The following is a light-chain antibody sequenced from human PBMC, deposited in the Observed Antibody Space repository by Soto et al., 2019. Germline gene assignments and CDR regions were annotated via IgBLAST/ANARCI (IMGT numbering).Light chain of an antibody. J-gene: IGKJ1*01. CDR3: QQYNNWIGT. Sequence: EIVMTQSPATLSVSPGERATLSCRASQSVSSNLAWYQQKPGQAPRLLIYGASTRATGIPARFSGSGSGTEFTLTISSLQSEDFAVYYCQQYNNWIGTLGQGTKVEIK. CDR1: QSVSSN. V-gene: IGKV3-15*01. CDR2: GAS.